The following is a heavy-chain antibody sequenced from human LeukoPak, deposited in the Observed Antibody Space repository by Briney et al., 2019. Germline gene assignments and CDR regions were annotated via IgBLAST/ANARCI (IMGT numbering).Heavy chain of an antibody. Sequence: GASVKVPCKASGYTFTNYYVHWVRQAPGQGLEWMGWINPNSGGTNYAQKFQGRVTMTRDTSISTAYMELSRLRSVDTALYYCARTKGLTYYSDGSGYTVRDIFDFWGQGTLVTVSS. CDR1: GYTFTNYY. CDR2: INPNSGGT. D-gene: IGHD3-22*01. CDR3: ARTKGLTYYSDGSGYTVRDIFDF. J-gene: IGHJ4*02. V-gene: IGHV1-2*02.